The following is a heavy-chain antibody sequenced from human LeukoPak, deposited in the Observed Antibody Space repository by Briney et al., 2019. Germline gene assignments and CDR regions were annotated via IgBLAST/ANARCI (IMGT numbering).Heavy chain of an antibody. CDR1: GFTFSSYW. V-gene: IGHV3-74*01. CDR2: ISGDGGTT. CDR3: ARTTLGEEK. D-gene: IGHD3-16*01. J-gene: IGHJ4*02. Sequence: QPGGSLILSCAASGFTFSSYWMHWVRQAPGKGLAWVSRISGDGGTTNYADSVKGRFTISRDNAKNTVYLQMNSLRAEDTAVYYCARTTLGEEKWGQGILVTVSS.